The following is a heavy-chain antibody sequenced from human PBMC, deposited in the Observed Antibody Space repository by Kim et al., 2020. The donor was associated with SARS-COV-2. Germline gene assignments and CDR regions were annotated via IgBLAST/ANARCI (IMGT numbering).Heavy chain of an antibody. D-gene: IGHD2-21*01. CDR2: IKSKTDGGAT. CDR3: TTEALEDSIAIYFDY. J-gene: IGHJ4*01. CDR1: GFTFTNAW. V-gene: IGHV3-15*01. Sequence: GGSLRLSCAASGFTFTNAWMSWVRQAPGKGLEWVGRIKSKTDGGATNYAAPVKGRFTISRDDSRNTLYLQMNSLQTEDTAVYYCTTEALEDSIAIYFDYWGHGTLVTVSS.